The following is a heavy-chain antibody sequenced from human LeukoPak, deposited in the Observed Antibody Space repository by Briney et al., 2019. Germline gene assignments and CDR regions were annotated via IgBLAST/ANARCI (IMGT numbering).Heavy chain of an antibody. CDR1: GGTFSSYA. Sequence: SVNVSCKASGGTFSSYAISWVRQAPGQGLEWMGGIIPIFGTANYAQKFQGRVTITADESTSTAYMELSSLRSEDTAVYYCARGRDIVLMVYAIQESYYFDYWGQGTLVTVSS. V-gene: IGHV1-69*13. CDR2: IIPIFGTA. CDR3: ARGRDIVLMVYAIQESYYFDY. J-gene: IGHJ4*02. D-gene: IGHD2-8*01.